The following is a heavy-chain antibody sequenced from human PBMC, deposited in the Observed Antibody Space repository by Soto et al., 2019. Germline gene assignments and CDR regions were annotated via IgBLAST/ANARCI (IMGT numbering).Heavy chain of an antibody. V-gene: IGHV1-18*01. CDR3: ARVPRPHQYDILTGRPPYYFDY. CDR2: ISAYNGNT. CDR1: GYTFTSYG. D-gene: IGHD3-9*01. J-gene: IGHJ4*02. Sequence: ASVKVSCKASGYTFTSYGISWVRQAPGQGLEWMGWISAYNGNTNYAQKLQGRVTMTTDTSTSTAYMELRSLRSDDTAVYYCARVPRPHQYDILTGRPPYYFDYWGQGTLVTVSS.